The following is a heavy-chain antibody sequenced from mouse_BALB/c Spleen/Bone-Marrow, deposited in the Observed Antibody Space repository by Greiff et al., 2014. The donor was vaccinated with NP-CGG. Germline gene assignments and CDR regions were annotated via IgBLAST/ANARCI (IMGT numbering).Heavy chain of an antibody. Sequence: EVQVVESGGGLVKSGGSLKLSCAAFGFSFNSYGMSWVRQTPEKRLEWVATISGGGSYTFYPDSVKGRFTISRDNAKNNLYLQLSSLRSEDTALYYCARHAYYDQTEVSFVYWGQGTLVTVSA. CDR2: ISGGGSYT. D-gene: IGHD2-4*01. V-gene: IGHV5-9-2*01. CDR3: ARHAYYDQTEVSFVY. J-gene: IGHJ3*01. CDR1: GFSFNSYG.